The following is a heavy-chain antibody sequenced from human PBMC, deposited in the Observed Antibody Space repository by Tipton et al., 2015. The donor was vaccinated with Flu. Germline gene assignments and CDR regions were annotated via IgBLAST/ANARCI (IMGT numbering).Heavy chain of an antibody. J-gene: IGHJ4*02. D-gene: IGHD6-13*01. Sequence: TLSLTCTVSGGSISSYYWSWIRQPPGKGLEWIGHIYYSGSTNYNPSLKSRVTISVDTSKNQFSLKLSSVTAADTAVYYCAILAAAGLPGFDYWGQGTLVTVSS. CDR2: IYYSGST. V-gene: IGHV4-59*12. CDR3: AILAAAGLPGFDY. CDR1: GGSISSYY.